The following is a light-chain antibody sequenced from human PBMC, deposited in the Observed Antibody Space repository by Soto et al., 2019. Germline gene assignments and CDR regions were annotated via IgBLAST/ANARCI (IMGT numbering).Light chain of an antibody. J-gene: IGLJ1*01. V-gene: IGLV1-51*02. Sequence: QSVLTQPPSVSAAPGREVTISCSGSSSNIGNNYVSWYQQLPGTAPKLLIYENNKRPSGIPDRFSGSKSGTSATLCITGLQTGDEADYYCGTWDSSLSAYVFGTGTKVTVL. CDR1: SSNIGNNY. CDR3: GTWDSSLSAYV. CDR2: ENN.